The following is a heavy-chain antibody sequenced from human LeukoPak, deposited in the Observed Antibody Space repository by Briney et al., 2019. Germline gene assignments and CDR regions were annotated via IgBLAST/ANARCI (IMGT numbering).Heavy chain of an antibody. CDR2: ISVYSGYT. V-gene: IGHV1-18*01. D-gene: IGHD3-3*01. CDR3: AREGNDYDFWSGDREGRYYFDY. Sequence: ASVKVSCKASGYTFTSYDISWVRQAPGRGLEWMGWISVYSGYTNYAQKVQGRVTMTTDTSTSTAYMELRSLRSDDTAVYYCAREGNDYDFWSGDREGRYYFDYWGQGTLVTVSS. CDR1: GYTFTSYD. J-gene: IGHJ4*02.